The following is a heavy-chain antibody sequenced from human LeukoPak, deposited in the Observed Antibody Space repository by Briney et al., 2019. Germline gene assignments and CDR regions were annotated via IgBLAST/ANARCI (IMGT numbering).Heavy chain of an antibody. CDR2: ISYDGSNK. CDR1: GFTFSSYG. CDR3: AKDRYAIVVVPAARIDY. Sequence: GGSLRLSCAACGFTFSSYGMHWVRQAPGKGLEWVAVISYDGSNKYYAGSVKGRFTISRDNSKNTLYLQMNSLRAEDTAVYYCAKDRYAIVVVPAARIDYWGQGTLVTVSS. V-gene: IGHV3-30*18. D-gene: IGHD2-2*01. J-gene: IGHJ4*02.